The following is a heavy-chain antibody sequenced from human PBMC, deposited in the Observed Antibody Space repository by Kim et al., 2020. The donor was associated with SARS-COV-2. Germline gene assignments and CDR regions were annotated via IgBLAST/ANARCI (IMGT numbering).Heavy chain of an antibody. D-gene: IGHD3-22*01. CDR1: GGSIGSYY. J-gene: IGHJ6*02. CDR2: IGYSGST. V-gene: IGHV4-59*01. Sequence: SETLSLTCTVSGGSIGSYYWSWIRQPPGEGLEWIGYIGYSGSTNYNPSLKNRVTISVDTSKNQFSLKVSSVTAADTAVYYCARELGDSRGYGLDVWGQGTTLTVSS. CDR3: ARELGDSRGYGLDV.